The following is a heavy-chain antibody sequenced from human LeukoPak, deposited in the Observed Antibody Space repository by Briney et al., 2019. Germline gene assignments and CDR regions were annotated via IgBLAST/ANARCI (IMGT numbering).Heavy chain of an antibody. CDR2: IIPIFGTA. CDR1: GGTFSSYA. CDR3: ARGVGPSSSGYDY. J-gene: IGHJ4*02. D-gene: IGHD6-6*01. Sequence: ASVKVSCKASGGTFSSYAISWVRHPPGQGLEWMGGIIPIFGTANYAQKFQGRVTITTHESTSTAYMELSSLRSEDTAVYYCARGVGPSSSGYDYWGQGTLVTVSS. V-gene: IGHV1-69*05.